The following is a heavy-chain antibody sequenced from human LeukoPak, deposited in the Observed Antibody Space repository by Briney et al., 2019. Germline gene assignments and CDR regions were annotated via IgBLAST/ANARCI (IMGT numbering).Heavy chain of an antibody. J-gene: IGHJ4*02. V-gene: IGHV3-23*01. CDR3: AKDILRWSFDY. CDR2: IGGDSRT. Sequence: GGSLRLSCAASGFTFSSNAMSRVRPAPGKGLEWVSGIGGDSRTHYADSVEGRFTISRDTSKNMLYLQMNNLRAEDTAVYYCAKDILRWSFDYWGQGTLVTVSS. D-gene: IGHD4-23*01. CDR1: GFTFSSNA.